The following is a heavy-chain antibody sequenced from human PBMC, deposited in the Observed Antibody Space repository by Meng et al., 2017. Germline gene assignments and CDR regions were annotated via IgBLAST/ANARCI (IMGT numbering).Heavy chain of an antibody. CDR1: GFTFSSYS. CDR3: ARDGARDSSGYGIDY. V-gene: IGHV3-21*01. D-gene: IGHD3-22*01. Sequence: GGSLKISCAASGFTFSSYSMNWVRQAPGKGLEWVSSISSSSSYIYYADSVKGRFTISRDNAKNSLYLQMNSLRAEDTAVYYCARDGARDSSGYGIDYWGQGTLVTVSS. J-gene: IGHJ4*02. CDR2: ISSSSSYI.